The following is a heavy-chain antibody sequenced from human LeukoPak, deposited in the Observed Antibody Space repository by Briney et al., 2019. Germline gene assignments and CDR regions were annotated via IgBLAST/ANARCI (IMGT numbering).Heavy chain of an antibody. D-gene: IGHD6-19*01. Sequence: PGGSLRLSCAASGFTFSSYEMNWVRQAPGKGPEWVSYISSSGSTIYYADSVKGRFTISRDNAKNSLYLQMNSLRAEDTAVYYCARDSGWYTWFDPWGQGTLVTVSS. CDR2: ISSSGSTI. J-gene: IGHJ5*02. CDR1: GFTFSSYE. V-gene: IGHV3-48*03. CDR3: ARDSGWYTWFDP.